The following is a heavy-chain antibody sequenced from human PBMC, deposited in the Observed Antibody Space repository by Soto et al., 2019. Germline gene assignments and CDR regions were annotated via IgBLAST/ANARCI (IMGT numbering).Heavy chain of an antibody. J-gene: IGHJ1*01. CDR3: AGDYGDPEYFQH. D-gene: IGHD4-17*01. CDR2: IYYSGST. Sequence: SETLSLTCTVSGGSISSYYWSWIRQPPGKGLEWIGYIYYSGSTNYNPSLKSRVTISVDTSKNQFSLKLSSVTAADTAVYYCAGDYGDPEYFQHWGQGTLVTVSS. CDR1: GGSISSYY. V-gene: IGHV4-59*01.